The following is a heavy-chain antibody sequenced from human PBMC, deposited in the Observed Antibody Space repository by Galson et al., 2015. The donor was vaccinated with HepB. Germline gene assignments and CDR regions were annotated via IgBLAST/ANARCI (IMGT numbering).Heavy chain of an antibody. CDR1: GYRLPSFW. CDR2: IDPTDSVT. Sequence: QSGAEVKKPGESLRISCKGSGYRLPSFWVSWVRQMPGKGLEWMGRIDPTDSVTNYSPSFQGHVTFSVDTSLNTAYLQWSSLKASDTAIYYCARQIVDGYNVWFDPWGQGTLVTVSS. CDR3: ARQIVDGYNVWFDP. D-gene: IGHD5-24*01. V-gene: IGHV5-10-1*01. J-gene: IGHJ5*02.